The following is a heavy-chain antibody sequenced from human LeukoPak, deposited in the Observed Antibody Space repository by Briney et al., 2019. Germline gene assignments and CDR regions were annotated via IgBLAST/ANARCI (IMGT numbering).Heavy chain of an antibody. D-gene: IGHD3-22*01. J-gene: IGHJ4*02. CDR2: ISGSGDST. V-gene: IGHV3-23*01. CDR1: GFSFSAYW. Sequence: GGSLRLSCTASGFSFSAYWMHWVRQAPGQGLEWVSTISGSGDSTYYADSVKGRFTISRDNSKDTLYLQMSSVRVDDTAVYYCARDRGRYYDSRGFYWGYYFDSWGQGILVTVST. CDR3: ARDRGRYYDSRGFYWGYYFDS.